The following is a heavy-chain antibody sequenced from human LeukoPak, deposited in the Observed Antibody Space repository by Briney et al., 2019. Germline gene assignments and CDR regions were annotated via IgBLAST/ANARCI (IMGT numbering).Heavy chain of an antibody. D-gene: IGHD3-22*01. CDR2: IYYSGSS. Sequence: SETLSPTCNVSGDSIGSTSYYWGWIRQPPGKGLEWNGTIYYSGSSYYNPSLKSRVTISVDTSKNQFSLNLTSVTAADTAVYYCARHSYDSSGYYYGSLDIWGQGTMVTVSS. J-gene: IGHJ3*02. CDR1: GDSIGSTSYY. V-gene: IGHV4-39*01. CDR3: ARHSYDSSGYYYGSLDI.